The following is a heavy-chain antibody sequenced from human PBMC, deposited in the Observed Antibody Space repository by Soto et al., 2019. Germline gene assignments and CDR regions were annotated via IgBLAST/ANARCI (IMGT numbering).Heavy chain of an antibody. V-gene: IGHV4-39*01. CDR2: IDYNGVT. J-gene: IGHJ6*02. CDR1: GGSIYRSVYY. CDR3: ASSSLYGMDV. Sequence: SETLSLTCTVSGGSIYRSVYYWGWIRQPPGRGLEWTGNIDYNGVTYSNPSLKSRVTISRDTSKNQFSLKLTSVTAADTAVYYCASSSLYGMDVWGQGTTVTVSS.